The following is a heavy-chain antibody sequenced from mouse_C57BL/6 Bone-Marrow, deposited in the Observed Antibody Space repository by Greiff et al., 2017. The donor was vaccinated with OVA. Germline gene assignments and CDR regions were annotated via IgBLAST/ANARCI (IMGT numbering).Heavy chain of an antibody. CDR3: ARKTDYDGIYFDY. Sequence: VQRVESGPGLVQPSQSLSITCTVSGFSLTSYGVHWVRQSPGKGLEWLGVIWSGGSTDYNAAFISRLSISKDNSKSQVFFKMNSLQADDTAIYYCARKTDYDGIYFDYWGQGTTLTVSS. D-gene: IGHD2-4*01. CDR2: IWSGGST. CDR1: GFSLTSYG. V-gene: IGHV2-2*01. J-gene: IGHJ2*01.